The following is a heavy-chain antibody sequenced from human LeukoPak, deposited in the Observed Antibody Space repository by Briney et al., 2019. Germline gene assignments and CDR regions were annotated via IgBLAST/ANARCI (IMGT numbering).Heavy chain of an antibody. Sequence: ASVKVSCKASGYTFTSYGISWVRQAPGQGLEWMGWISAYNGNTNYAQKLQGRVTMTTDTSTSTAYMELRSLRSDDTTVYYCARERRMVSGPYYYYGMDVWGQGTTVTVSS. CDR1: GYTFTSYG. J-gene: IGHJ6*02. V-gene: IGHV1-18*01. CDR3: ARERRMVSGPYYYYGMDV. CDR2: ISAYNGNT. D-gene: IGHD3-10*01.